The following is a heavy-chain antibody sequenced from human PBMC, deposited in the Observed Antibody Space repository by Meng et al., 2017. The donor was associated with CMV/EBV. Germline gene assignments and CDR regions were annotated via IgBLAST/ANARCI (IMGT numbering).Heavy chain of an antibody. CDR2: INPNSGGT. CDR1: GYTFTGYY. J-gene: IGHJ4*02. Sequence: ASVKVSCKASGYTFTGYYMHWVRQAHGQGLEWMGWINPNSGGTNYAQKFQGRVTMTRDTSISTAYMELSRLRSDDTAVYYCARVREYSSSSEFDYWGQGTLVTVSS. V-gene: IGHV1-2*02. CDR3: ARVREYSSSSEFDY. D-gene: IGHD6-6*01.